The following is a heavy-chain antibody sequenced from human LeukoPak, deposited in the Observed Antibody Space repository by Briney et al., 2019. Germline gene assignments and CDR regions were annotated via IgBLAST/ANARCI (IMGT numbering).Heavy chain of an antibody. Sequence: ASVKVSCKASGYTFTSYAMHWVRQAPGQGLEWMGWINPNSGGTNYAQKFQGWVTMTRDTSISTAYMELSRLRSDDTAVYYCARAPRDYYDSSGYSYYFDYWGQGTLVTVSS. V-gene: IGHV1-2*04. J-gene: IGHJ4*02. CDR3: ARAPRDYYDSSGYSYYFDY. D-gene: IGHD3-22*01. CDR2: INPNSGGT. CDR1: GYTFTSYA.